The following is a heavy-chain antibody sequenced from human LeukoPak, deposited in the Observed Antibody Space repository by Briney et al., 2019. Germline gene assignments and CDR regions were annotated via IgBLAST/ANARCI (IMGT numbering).Heavy chain of an antibody. D-gene: IGHD4-17*01. V-gene: IGHV3-23*01. Sequence: PGGSLRLSCAASGFTFSSHGMSWVRQAPGKGLEWVSTISGSGGSTYYADSVKGRFTISRDNSKNTLYLHINSLRAEDTAVYYCARDVSARTTSIYWGQGTLVTVSS. CDR1: GFTFSSHG. J-gene: IGHJ4*02. CDR3: ARDVSARTTSIY. CDR2: ISGSGGST.